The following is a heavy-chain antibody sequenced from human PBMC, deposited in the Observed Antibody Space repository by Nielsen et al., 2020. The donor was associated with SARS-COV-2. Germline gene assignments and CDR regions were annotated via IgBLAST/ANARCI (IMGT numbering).Heavy chain of an antibody. CDR1: GGSISSGSYY. V-gene: IGHV4-61*10. Sequence: SETLSLTCTVSGGSISSGSYYWSWIRQPAGKGLEWIGYIYNTGLTYYNPSLKSRVTMSVDTSKNQFSLNLRSVTAVDTAVYYCARVLRYFGGMDVWGQGTTVTVSS. D-gene: IGHD3-9*01. CDR2: IYNTGLT. J-gene: IGHJ6*02. CDR3: ARVLRYFGGMDV.